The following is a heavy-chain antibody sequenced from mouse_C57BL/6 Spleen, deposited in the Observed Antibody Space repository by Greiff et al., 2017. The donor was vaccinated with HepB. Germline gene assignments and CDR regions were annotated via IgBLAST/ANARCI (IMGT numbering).Heavy chain of an antibody. CDR1: GYSITSGYY. J-gene: IGHJ1*03. CDR3: ARDRGYYGSRYWYFDV. Sequence: EVKLMESGPGLVKPSQSLSLTCSVTGYSITSGYYWNWIRQFPGNKLEWMGYISYDGSNNYNPSLKNRISITRDTSKNQFFLKLNSVTTEDTATYYCARDRGYYGSRYWYFDVWGTGTTVTVSS. CDR2: ISYDGSN. V-gene: IGHV3-6*01. D-gene: IGHD1-1*01.